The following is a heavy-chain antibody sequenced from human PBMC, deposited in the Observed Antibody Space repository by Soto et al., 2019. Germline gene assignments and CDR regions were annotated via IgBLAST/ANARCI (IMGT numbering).Heavy chain of an antibody. D-gene: IGHD1-26*01. V-gene: IGHV3-7*01. CDR1: GSTFSSYW. J-gene: IGHJ6*02. CDR3: AKDRQWEPYYYYAMDV. Sequence: PGGSLRLSCAASGSTFSSYWMSWVRQAPGKGLEWVANIKQDGSEKYYVDSVKGRFTISRDNSKNTLYLQMNSLRAEDTAVYYCAKDRQWEPYYYYAMDVWGHGTTVTVSS. CDR2: IKQDGSEK.